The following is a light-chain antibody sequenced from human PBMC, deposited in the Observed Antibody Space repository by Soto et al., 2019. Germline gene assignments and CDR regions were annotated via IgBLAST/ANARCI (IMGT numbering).Light chain of an antibody. J-gene: IGLJ3*02. CDR3: SSYAGSNNLNWV. CDR2: EVT. V-gene: IGLV2-8*01. Sequence: QSVLTQPPSASGSPGQSVTISCTGTSSDVGGYKYVSWYQQHPGKAPKVMIYEVTKRPSGVPDRFSGSKSGNTASLTVSGLQAEDEADYYCSSYAGSNNLNWVFGGGTKLTVL. CDR1: SSDVGGYKY.